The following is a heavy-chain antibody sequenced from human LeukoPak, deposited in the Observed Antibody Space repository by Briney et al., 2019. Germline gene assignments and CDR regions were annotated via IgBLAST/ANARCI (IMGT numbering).Heavy chain of an antibody. J-gene: IGHJ6*02. D-gene: IGHD6-13*01. Sequence: GASVKVFCKVSGYTLTELSMFWVRQAPGKGLEWVGNFDPEDGKTVYAQKFQGRVTMTEDTSTDTAYMELSSLRSEDTAVYYCATGYLVTAGLMDVWGQGTTVTVSS. CDR3: ATGYLVTAGLMDV. CDR2: FDPEDGKT. V-gene: IGHV1-24*01. CDR1: GYTLTELS.